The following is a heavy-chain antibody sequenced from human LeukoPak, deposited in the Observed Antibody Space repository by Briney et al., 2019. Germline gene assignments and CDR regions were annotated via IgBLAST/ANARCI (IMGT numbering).Heavy chain of an antibody. D-gene: IGHD2-2*01. CDR3: ARVPGYCSSTSCYFHSSYYYYYYMDV. CDR2: ISAYNGNT. J-gene: IGHJ6*03. V-gene: IGHV1-18*01. Sequence: ASVKVSCKASGYTFTSHGISWVRQAPGQGLEWMGWISAYNGNTNYAQKLQGRVTMTTDTSTSTAYMELRSLRSDDTAVYYCARVPGYCSSTSCYFHSSYYYYYYMDVWGKGTTVTVSS. CDR1: GYTFTSHG.